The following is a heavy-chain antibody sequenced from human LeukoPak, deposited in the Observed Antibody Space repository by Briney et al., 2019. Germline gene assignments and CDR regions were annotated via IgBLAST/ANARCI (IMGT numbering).Heavy chain of an antibody. V-gene: IGHV3-30*02. J-gene: IGHJ4*02. CDR1: GFTSSSFG. Sequence: PGGSLRLSCGASGFTSSSFGMHWVRQAPGKGLEWVAFIRFDGSNKYYADSVKGRFTISRDNAKNSLYLQMNSLRAEDTALYYCARDSTGYGYEEWNWGQGTLVTVSS. CDR3: ARDSTGYGYEEWN. D-gene: IGHD5-18*01. CDR2: IRFDGSNK.